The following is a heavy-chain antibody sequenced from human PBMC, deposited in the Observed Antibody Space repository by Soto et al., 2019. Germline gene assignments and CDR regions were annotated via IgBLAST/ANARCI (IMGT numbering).Heavy chain of an antibody. CDR3: ARDFGITMILYCFDY. CDR1: GFTFSSYA. CDR2: ISYDGSNK. V-gene: IGHV3-30-3*01. J-gene: IGHJ4*02. Sequence: GGSLRLSCAASGFTFSSYAMHWVRQAPGKGLEWVAVISYDGSNKYYADSVKGRFTISRDNSKNTLYLQMNSLRAEDTAVYYCARDFGITMILYCFDYWGQGTLVTVSS. D-gene: IGHD3-22*01.